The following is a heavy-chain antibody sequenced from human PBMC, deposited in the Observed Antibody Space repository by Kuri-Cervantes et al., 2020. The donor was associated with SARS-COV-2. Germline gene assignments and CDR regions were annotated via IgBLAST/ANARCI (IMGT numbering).Heavy chain of an antibody. J-gene: IGHJ6*02. CDR3: ARDLLNVWSGYYYYYGMDV. CDR2: ISSSSSTI. CDR1: GFTFRSYA. D-gene: IGHD3-3*01. V-gene: IGHV3-48*02. Sequence: GGSLRLSCAASGFTFRSYAMYWVRQAPGKGLEWVSYISSSSSTIYYADSVKGRFTISRDNAKNSLYLQMNSLRDEDTAVYYCARDLLNVWSGYYYYYGMDVWGQGTTVTVSS.